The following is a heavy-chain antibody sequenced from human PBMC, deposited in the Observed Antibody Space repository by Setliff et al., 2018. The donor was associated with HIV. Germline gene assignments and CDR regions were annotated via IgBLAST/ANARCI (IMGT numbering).Heavy chain of an antibody. CDR2: INYRGNT. D-gene: IGHD2-8*01. Sequence: LTCTVSGGSISTSRYYWGWIRQPPGKGLEWIGSINYRGNTYYNPSLKSRAAISVDTSKNQISLRLTSVTAAVTAGYYCARGLLGSNGVFDHWGQGTLVTVSS. CDR3: ARGLLGSNGVFDH. V-gene: IGHV4-39*07. J-gene: IGHJ4*01. CDR1: GGSISTSRYY.